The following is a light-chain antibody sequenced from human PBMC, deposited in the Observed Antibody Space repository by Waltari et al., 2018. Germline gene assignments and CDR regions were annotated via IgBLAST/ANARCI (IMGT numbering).Light chain of an antibody. Sequence: EIVLTQSPGTLSLSPGERATLSCRASQILSRRRLAWYQQKPGQAPRLLIYAASYRATGIPDRFSGSGSGTDFSLIISRVEPEDFALYYCQQYGSSVMYTFGQGTKLEIQ. V-gene: IGKV3-20*01. CDR1: QILSRRR. CDR2: AAS. CDR3: QQYGSSVMYT. J-gene: IGKJ2*01.